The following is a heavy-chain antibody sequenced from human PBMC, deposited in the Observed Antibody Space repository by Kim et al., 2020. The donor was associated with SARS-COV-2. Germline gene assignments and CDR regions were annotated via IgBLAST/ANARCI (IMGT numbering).Heavy chain of an antibody. V-gene: IGHV4-59*01. CDR3: ARDFPGPDY. J-gene: IGHJ4*02. CDR2: GSN. Sequence: GSNHYHPALQSRGPISVEPSKKQFSLKLSSVTAADTAVYYCARDFPGPDYWGQGTLVTVSS.